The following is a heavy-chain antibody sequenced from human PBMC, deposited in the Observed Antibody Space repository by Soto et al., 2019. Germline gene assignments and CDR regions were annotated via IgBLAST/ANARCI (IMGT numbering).Heavy chain of an antibody. CDR1: GFTFRSYA. CDR3: ARLEFVTMIVVVTDFFGY. Sequence: EVQLLESGGGLVQPGGSLRLSCAASGFTFRSYAMSWVRPAPGKGLEWVSALSGSGGSTYYADSVKGRFPISRDNSKNTLDLQMHSLRAEDPAVYYCARLEFVTMIVVVTDFFGYWGQVTLVTVSS. J-gene: IGHJ4*02. CDR2: LSGSGGST. D-gene: IGHD3-22*01. V-gene: IGHV3-23*01.